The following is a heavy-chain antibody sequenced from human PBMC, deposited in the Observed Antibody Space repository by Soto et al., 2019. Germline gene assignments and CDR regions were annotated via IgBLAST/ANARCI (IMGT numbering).Heavy chain of an antibody. CDR2: ISPGSRYP. Sequence: QVQLVESGGGLVTPGGSLRLSCASSGFTFSDYYMSWIRQAPGKGLEWLSYISPGSRYPAYADSVKGRFTISRDNARSVLYLQMNSLTVDDTAMYLCLRGGGGVLFDPWGQGSMGTVSS. CDR1: GFTFSDYY. CDR3: LRGGGGVLFDP. V-gene: IGHV3-11*06. D-gene: IGHD2-15*01. J-gene: IGHJ5*02.